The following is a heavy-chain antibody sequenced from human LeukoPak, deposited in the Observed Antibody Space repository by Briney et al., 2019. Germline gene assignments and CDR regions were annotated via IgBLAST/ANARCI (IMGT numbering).Heavy chain of an antibody. D-gene: IGHD4-17*01. V-gene: IGHV4-34*01. Sequence: SETLSLTCAAYGGSFSGYYWSWIRKPPGKGQEGIGEIKHSGSTSYNPSLKSRVTISVDTSKNKFSLELSSETAADTSVYYCARGTVTNGYWGQGTLVTVSS. CDR1: GGSFSGYY. CDR2: IKHSGST. CDR3: ARGTVTNGY. J-gene: IGHJ4*02.